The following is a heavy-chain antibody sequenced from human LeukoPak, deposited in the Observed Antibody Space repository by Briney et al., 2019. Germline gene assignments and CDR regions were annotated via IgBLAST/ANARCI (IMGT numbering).Heavy chain of an antibody. V-gene: IGHV1-8*01. D-gene: IGHD2-2*01. CDR3: ASYSSSTSCSRAVNYYYYGMDV. CDR2: MNPNSGNT. Sequence: ASVKVSCKASGYTFTSYDINWVRQATGQGLEWMGWMNPNSGNTGYAQKFQGRVTMTRNTSISTAYMELSSLRSEDTAVYYCASYSSSTSCSRAVNYYYYGMDVWGQGTTVTVSS. CDR1: GYTFTSYD. J-gene: IGHJ6*02.